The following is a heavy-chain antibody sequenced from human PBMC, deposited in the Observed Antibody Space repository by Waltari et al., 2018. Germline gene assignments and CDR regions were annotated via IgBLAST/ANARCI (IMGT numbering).Heavy chain of an antibody. J-gene: IGHJ4*02. CDR2: IYGSGGT. D-gene: IGHD2-2*02. V-gene: IGHV4-38-2*02. CDR1: GYSISNGYY. CDR3: ARVRRYCSSSSCYSIDY. Sequence: QVQLQESGPGLVKASETLSLTCSVSGYSISNGYYWGWIRQPPGKGLEWIGSIYGSGGTYYNPSLKSRDTIAVDTSKNQFSLKLSSVTAADTAVYYCARVRRYCSSSSCYSIDYWGQGTLVTVSS.